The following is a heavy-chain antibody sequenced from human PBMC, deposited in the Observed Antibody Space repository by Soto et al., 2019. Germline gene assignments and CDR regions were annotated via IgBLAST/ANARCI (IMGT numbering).Heavy chain of an antibody. CDR2: MYSSENT. V-gene: IGHV4-39*01. J-gene: IGHJ4*02. Sequence: SETLSLTCSVSGGFVSSSSYSWGWIRQSPGKGLEWIGTMYSSENTNYNPSLLSRVTISVDTSKNQFSLKLNSMTAADTAVYYCARHNYGSGSTYFDYWGQGTLVTVS. CDR1: GGFVSSSSYS. CDR3: ARHNYGSGSTYFDY. D-gene: IGHD3-10*01.